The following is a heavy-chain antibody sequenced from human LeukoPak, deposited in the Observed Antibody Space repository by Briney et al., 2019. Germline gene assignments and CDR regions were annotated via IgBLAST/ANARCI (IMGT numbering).Heavy chain of an antibody. J-gene: IGHJ4*02. D-gene: IGHD6-19*01. V-gene: IGHV3-38-3*01. CDR2: ISGGST. CDR1: GFTVSSNE. Sequence: GGSLRLSCAASGFTVSSNEMSWVRQAPGKGLEWVSSISGGSTYSADSTKGRFTISRDNSKNTLYLQMNSLRAEDTAVYYCAKSSLGSGWYTAFDYWGQGTLVTVSS. CDR3: AKSSLGSGWYTAFDY.